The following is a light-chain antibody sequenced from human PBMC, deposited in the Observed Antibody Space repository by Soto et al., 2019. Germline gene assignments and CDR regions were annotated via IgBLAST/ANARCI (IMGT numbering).Light chain of an antibody. CDR1: QSISSSY. CDR3: QQFSSSPLT. J-gene: IGKJ4*01. V-gene: IGKV3-20*01. Sequence: EIVMTQSPGTLSVSPGERATVSCRAGQSISSSYLAWYQQKPGQPPRLLLYRTFSRATGIPDRFSGSGSGTDFTLTISRLEPEDFAVYFCQQFSSSPLTFGGGTKVDIK. CDR2: RTF.